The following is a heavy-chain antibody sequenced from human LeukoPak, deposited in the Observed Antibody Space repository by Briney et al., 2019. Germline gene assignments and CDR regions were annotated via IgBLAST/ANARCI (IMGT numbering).Heavy chain of an antibody. CDR2: INPNSGGT. D-gene: IGHD3-10*01. CDR1: GYTFTGYY. V-gene: IGHV1-2*02. J-gene: IGHJ4*02. CDR3: ARGGLRVVRGVIIPPDY. Sequence: GASVKVSCKASGYTFTGYYMHWVRQAPGQGIEWMGWINPNSGGTNYAQKFQGRVTMTRDTSISTAYMELSRLRSDDTAVYYCARGGLRVVRGVIIPPDYWGQGTLVTVSS.